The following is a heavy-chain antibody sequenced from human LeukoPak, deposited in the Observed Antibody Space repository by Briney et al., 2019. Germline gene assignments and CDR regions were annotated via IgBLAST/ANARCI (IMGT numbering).Heavy chain of an antibody. CDR3: AKRLLPTYYYYYGMDV. Sequence: PGGSLRLSCAASGFTFSSYAMSWVRQAPGKGLEWVSAISGSGGSTYYADSVKGRFTISRDNSKNTLYLQMNSLRAEDTAVYYCAKRLLPTYYYYYGMDVWGQGTTVTVSS. V-gene: IGHV3-23*01. CDR2: ISGSGGST. CDR1: GFTFSSYA. J-gene: IGHJ6*02. D-gene: IGHD2-15*01.